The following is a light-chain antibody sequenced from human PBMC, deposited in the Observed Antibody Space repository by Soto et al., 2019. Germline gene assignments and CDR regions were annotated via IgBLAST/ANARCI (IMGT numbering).Light chain of an antibody. V-gene: IGLV2-14*01. CDR1: SSDVGGYNY. CDR3: SSYTSSSTYV. Sequence: QSALTQPASVSGSPGQSITISCTGTSSDVGGYNYVSWYQQHPGKAPKLMIYEVSNRPSGLSNRFSGSKSGNTASLTISGLQAEDEADYYSSSYTSSSTYVFGTGTKLTVL. J-gene: IGLJ1*01. CDR2: EVS.